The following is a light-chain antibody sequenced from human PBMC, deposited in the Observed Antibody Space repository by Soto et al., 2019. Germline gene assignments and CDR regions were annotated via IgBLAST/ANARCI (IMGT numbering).Light chain of an antibody. V-gene: IGKV1-5*03. CDR3: QQFKSFPLT. Sequence: DIQMTQSPSTLSASVGDRVTITCRASQTISSWLAWYQQRPGKPPKLLIYKASTLGTGVPSRFSGSGSGTEFTLTISSLQPDDSASYSCQQFKSFPLTFGQGTRLEIK. J-gene: IGKJ5*01. CDR2: KAS. CDR1: QTISSW.